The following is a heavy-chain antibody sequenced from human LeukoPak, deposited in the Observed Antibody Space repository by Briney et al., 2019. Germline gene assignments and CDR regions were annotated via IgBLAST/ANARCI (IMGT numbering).Heavy chain of an antibody. D-gene: IGHD1-26*01. CDR3: ARFKDIVGATTDY. CDR2: ISYDGSNK. V-gene: IGHV3-30-3*01. CDR1: GFTFSSYA. Sequence: PGRSLRLSCAASGFTFSSYAMHWVRQAPGKGLEWVAVISYDGSNKYYADSVKGRFTISRDNSKNTLYLQMNSLRAEDTAVYYCARFKDIVGATTDYWGQGTLVTVSS. J-gene: IGHJ4*02.